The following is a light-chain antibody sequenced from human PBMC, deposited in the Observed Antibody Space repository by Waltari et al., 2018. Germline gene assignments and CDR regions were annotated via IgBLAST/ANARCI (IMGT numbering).Light chain of an antibody. V-gene: IGLV3-25*03. J-gene: IGLJ2*01. Sequence: SYELTQPPSVSVSPGQTARNTCPGDALPKAYAYWYQQRPGQAPILVIYKDSERPSGIPERFSGSGSGTTVTLTISEVQAEDEADYYCQSTDSSGSLVVFGGGTKLTVL. CDR1: ALPKAY. CDR3: QSTDSSGSLVV. CDR2: KDS.